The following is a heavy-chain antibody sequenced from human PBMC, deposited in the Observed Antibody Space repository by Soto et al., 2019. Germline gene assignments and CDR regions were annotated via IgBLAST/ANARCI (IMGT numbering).Heavy chain of an antibody. CDR3: ARAHYGPSGYYFDS. Sequence: QVQLQETGSGLLKPSETLSLTCSVSGYSITSGGYSWSWIRQPPRRGLEWIGYIYHTGSASYAPSLKGRFTISVDKSKNQFSLSLNYATAADTVIYYCARAHYGPSGYYFDSWGQRSLFPVSS. CDR1: GYSITSGGYS. J-gene: IGHJ4*02. V-gene: IGHV4-30-2*01. CDR2: IYHTGSA. D-gene: IGHD3-22*01.